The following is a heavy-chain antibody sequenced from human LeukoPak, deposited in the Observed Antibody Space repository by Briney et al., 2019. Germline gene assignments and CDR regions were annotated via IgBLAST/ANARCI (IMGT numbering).Heavy chain of an antibody. CDR2: INPNSGDT. V-gene: IGHV1-2*06. CDR1: GYTFTAYY. Sequence: ASVKVSCKASGYTFTAYYMHWVRQVPGQGLEWMGRINPNSGDTDYAQKFQGGVIMTRDTSISTAYMEVSRLRSDDTAVYYCARVDSGHDYGPSWGQGTTVTVSS. J-gene: IGHJ3*01. CDR3: ARVDSGHDYGPS. D-gene: IGHD5-12*01.